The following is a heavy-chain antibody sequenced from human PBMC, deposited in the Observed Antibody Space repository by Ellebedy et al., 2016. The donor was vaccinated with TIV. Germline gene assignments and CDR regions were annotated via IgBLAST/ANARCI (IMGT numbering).Heavy chain of an antibody. Sequence: GESLKISCAASGFSFSSCWMSWVRQAPGRGLEWVANLKQDGSEEYYVGSVKGRFTISRDNAKNSLYLQMSSLITEDTAVDYCTRDLMASNWFDTWGQGTLVTVSS. CDR1: GFSFSSCW. CDR3: TRDLMASNWFDT. J-gene: IGHJ5*02. CDR2: LKQDGSEE. V-gene: IGHV3-7*03. D-gene: IGHD3-10*01.